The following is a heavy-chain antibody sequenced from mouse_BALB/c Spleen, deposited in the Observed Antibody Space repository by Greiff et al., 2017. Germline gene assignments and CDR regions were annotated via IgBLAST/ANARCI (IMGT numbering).Heavy chain of an antibody. Sequence: EVMLVESGGGLVKPGGSLKLSCAASGFTFSSYAMSWVRQTPEKRLEWVASISNGGSTYYPDSVKGRFTISRDNAKNTLYLQMSSLKSEDTAMYYCARSSGYYVWFAYWGQGTLVTVSA. CDR2: ISNGGST. J-gene: IGHJ3*01. CDR3: ARSSGYYVWFAY. D-gene: IGHD2-3*01. CDR1: GFTFSSYA. V-gene: IGHV5-6-5*01.